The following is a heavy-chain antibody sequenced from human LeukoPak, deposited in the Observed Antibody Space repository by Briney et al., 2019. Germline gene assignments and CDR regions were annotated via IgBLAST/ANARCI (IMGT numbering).Heavy chain of an antibody. CDR3: ARVRQQLVPDY. J-gene: IGHJ4*02. Sequence: ASVKVSCKASGYTFTSYAMHWVRQAPGQRLEWMGWINAGNGNTKYSQKFQGRVTITRDTSASTAYMELSSLRSEDTAMYYCARVRQQLVPDYWGQGTLVTVSS. V-gene: IGHV1-3*01. D-gene: IGHD6-13*01. CDR2: INAGNGNT. CDR1: GYTFTSYA.